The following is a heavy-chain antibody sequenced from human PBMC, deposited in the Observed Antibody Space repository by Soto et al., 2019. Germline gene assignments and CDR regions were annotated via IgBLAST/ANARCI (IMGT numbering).Heavy chain of an antibody. D-gene: IGHD3-16*01. CDR1: GDTFTMYY. CDR3: ARVLMSTTSSPLSYFYVMEV. V-gene: IGHV1-46*01. Sequence: KLSCEASGDTFTMYYMLWAQPAPGQVLEWMGIINPSGGSANYAQKFQGRVTMTRDTSTSTVYMELSTLRSEDTALYYCARVLMSTTSSPLSYFYVMEVLGKGTTVTGSS. J-gene: IGHJ6*04. CDR2: INPSGGSA.